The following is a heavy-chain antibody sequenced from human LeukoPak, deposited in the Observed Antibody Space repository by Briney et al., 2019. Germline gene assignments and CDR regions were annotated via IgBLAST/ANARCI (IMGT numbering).Heavy chain of an antibody. CDR3: AGGVGNLYGDYLHY. J-gene: IGHJ4*02. CDR2: ISYDGSNK. Sequence: PGGSLRLSCAASGFTFSSYAMHWVRQAPGKGLEWVAVISYDGSNKYYADSVKGRFTISRDNSKNTLYLQMNSLRAEDTAVYYCAGGVGNLYGDYLHYWGQGTLVTVSS. V-gene: IGHV3-30-3*01. CDR1: GFTFSSYA. D-gene: IGHD4-17*01.